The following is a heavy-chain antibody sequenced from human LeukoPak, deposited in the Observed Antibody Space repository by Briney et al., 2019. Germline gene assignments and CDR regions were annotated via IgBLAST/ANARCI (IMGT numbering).Heavy chain of an antibody. CDR2: INHSGST. V-gene: IGHV4-34*01. Sequence: SETLSLTCAVYGGSFSGYYWSWIRQPPGKGLEWIGEINHSGSTNYNPYLKSRVTISVDTSKNQFSLKLSSVTAADTAVYYCARATYCSSTSCYMGKGNFDYWGQGTLVTVSS. CDR1: GGSFSGYY. J-gene: IGHJ4*02. CDR3: ARATYCSSTSCYMGKGNFDY. D-gene: IGHD2-2*02.